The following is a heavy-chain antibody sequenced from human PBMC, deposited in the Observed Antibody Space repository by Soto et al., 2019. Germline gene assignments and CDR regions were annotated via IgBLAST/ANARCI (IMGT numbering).Heavy chain of an antibody. CDR1: GLTFSNYG. Sequence: LRLSCTASGLTFSNYGMTWVRQAPGKGLEWVSTIGGSGITTYYADSVKGRFTISRDNSGNTLNLQMNSLRADDTAVYHCARVQMLYGISKIAGWFDSWGQGTLVTVSS. V-gene: IGHV3-23*01. D-gene: IGHD2-2*02. CDR2: IGGSGITT. J-gene: IGHJ5*01. CDR3: ARVQMLYGISKIAGWFDS.